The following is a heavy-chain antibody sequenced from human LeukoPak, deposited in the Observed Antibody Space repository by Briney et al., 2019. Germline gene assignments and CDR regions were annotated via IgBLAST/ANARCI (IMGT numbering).Heavy chain of an antibody. CDR1: GYTSTSYG. CDR3: ASEDYGGNSGY. V-gene: IGHV1-18*01. J-gene: IGHJ4*02. CDR2: ISAYNGNT. D-gene: IGHD4-23*01. Sequence: ASVKVSCKASGYTSTSYGISWVRQAPGQGLEWMGWISAYNGNTNYAQKLQGRVTMTTDTSTSTAYMELRSLRSDDTAVYYCASEDYGGNSGYWGQGTLVTVSS.